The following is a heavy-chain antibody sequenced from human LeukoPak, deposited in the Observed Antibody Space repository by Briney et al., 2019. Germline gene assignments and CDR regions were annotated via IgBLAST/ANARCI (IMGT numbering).Heavy chain of an antibody. CDR2: ISGSGGST. V-gene: IGHV3-23*01. D-gene: IGHD2-15*01. CDR1: GFTFSSYG. CDR3: AKDLGSCSGGSCSFDY. Sequence: GGTLRLSCAASGFTFSSYGMSWVRQAPGKGLEWVSAISGSGGSTYYADSVKGRFTISRDNSKNTLYLQMNSLRAEDTAVYYCAKDLGSCSGGSCSFDYWGQGTLVTVSS. J-gene: IGHJ4*02.